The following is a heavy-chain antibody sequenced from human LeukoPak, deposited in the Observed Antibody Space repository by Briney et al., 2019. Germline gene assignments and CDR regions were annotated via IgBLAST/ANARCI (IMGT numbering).Heavy chain of an antibody. J-gene: IGHJ5*02. V-gene: IGHV3-74*01. CDR1: GFTSSNYW. CDR2: ISTDGSTR. CDR3: ASASSHRMAAGGDL. D-gene: IGHD6-13*01. Sequence: GGSLRLSCTASGFTSSNYWMHWVRQAPGKGLAWDSRISTDGSTRHYADSVKGRFTISRDNAKNTVYLQMNSLRAEDTAMYYCASASSHRMAAGGDLWGPGTLVTVSS.